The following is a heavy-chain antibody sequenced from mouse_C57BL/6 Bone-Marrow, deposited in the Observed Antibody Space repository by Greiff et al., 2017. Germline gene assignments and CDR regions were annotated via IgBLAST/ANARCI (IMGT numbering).Heavy chain of an antibody. D-gene: IGHD2-2*01. CDR3: ARGGLRRGYYYAMDY. V-gene: IGHV1-72*01. Sequence: VQLQQPGAELVKPGASVKLSCKASGYTFTSYWMHWVKQRPGRGLEWIGMIDPNSGGTKYNEKFKSKATLTVDKPSSTAYMQLSSLTSEDSAVYYWARGGLRRGYYYAMDYWGQGTSVTVSS. CDR1: GYTFTSYW. CDR2: IDPNSGGT. J-gene: IGHJ4*01.